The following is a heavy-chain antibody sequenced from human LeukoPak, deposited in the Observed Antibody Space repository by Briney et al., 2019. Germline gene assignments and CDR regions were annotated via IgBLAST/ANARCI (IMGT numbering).Heavy chain of an antibody. D-gene: IGHD5-18*01. CDR1: GGTFSSYT. CDR3: ASRYSYGTPAYFDY. V-gene: IGHV1-69*02. J-gene: IGHJ4*02. CDR2: IIPILGIA. Sequence: GASVKVSCKXSGGTFSSYTISWVRQSPGQGLEWMGRIIPILGIANYAQKFQGRVTITADKSTSTAYMELSSLRSEDTAVYYCASRYSYGTPAYFDYWGQGTLVTVSS.